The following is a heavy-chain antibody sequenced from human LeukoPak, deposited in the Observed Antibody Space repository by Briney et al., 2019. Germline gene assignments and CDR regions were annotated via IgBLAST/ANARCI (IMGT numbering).Heavy chain of an antibody. V-gene: IGHV4-34*01. CDR1: SGSFSGYY. D-gene: IGHD5-18*01. Sequence: SETLSLTCAVYSGSFSGYYWSWIRQPPGKGLEWIGEINHSGSTNYNPSLKSRVTISVDTSKNQFSLKLSSVTAADTAVYYCARAQLWLPFDYWGQGTLVTVSS. J-gene: IGHJ4*02. CDR2: INHSGST. CDR3: ARAQLWLPFDY.